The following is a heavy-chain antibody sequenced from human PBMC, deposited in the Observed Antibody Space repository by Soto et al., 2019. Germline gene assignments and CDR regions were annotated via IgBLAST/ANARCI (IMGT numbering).Heavy chain of an antibody. D-gene: IGHD1-7*01. CDR1: GFTFSSYS. J-gene: IGHJ6*03. Sequence: GGSLRLSCAASGFTFSSYSMNWVRQAPGKGLEWVSYISSSSITIYYADSVKGRFTISRDNAKNSLYLQMNSLRAEDTAVYYCGIDTEYNWNYKGVISYYYYMDVWGKGTTVTVSS. CDR2: ISSSSITI. CDR3: GIDTEYNWNYKGVISYYYYMDV. V-gene: IGHV3-48*01.